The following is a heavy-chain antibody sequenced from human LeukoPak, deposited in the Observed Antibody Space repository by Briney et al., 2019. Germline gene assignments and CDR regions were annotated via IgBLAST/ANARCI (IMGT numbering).Heavy chain of an antibody. CDR2: INPNSGGT. J-gene: IGHJ3*02. CDR3: ARVDRGDQTTVTPYNAFNI. V-gene: IGHV1-2*02. CDR1: GYTFTGYY. Sequence: ASVKVSCKASGYTFTGYYMHWVRQAPGQGLEWMGWINPNSGGTNYAQKFQGRVTMTRDTSISTAYMELSRLRSDDTAVYYCARVDRGDQTTVTPYNAFNIWGKATMVRVYS. D-gene: IGHD4-17*01.